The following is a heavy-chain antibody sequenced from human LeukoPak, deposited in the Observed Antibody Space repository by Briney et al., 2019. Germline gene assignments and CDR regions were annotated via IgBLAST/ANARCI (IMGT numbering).Heavy chain of an antibody. CDR1: GFTFSSYW. CDR2: INSDGSST. D-gene: IGHD5-24*01. Sequence: PGGSLRLSCAASGFTFSSYWMHWVRQAPGKGLVWVSRINSDGSSTSYADSVKGRFTISRDNAKNTLYLQMNSLRAEDTAVYYCARDSKMATSVSSYAFDIWGQGTMVTVSS. V-gene: IGHV3-74*01. CDR3: ARDSKMATSVSSYAFDI. J-gene: IGHJ3*02.